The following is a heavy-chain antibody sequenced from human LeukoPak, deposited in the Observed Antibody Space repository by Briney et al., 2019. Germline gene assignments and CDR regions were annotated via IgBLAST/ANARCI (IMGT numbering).Heavy chain of an antibody. V-gene: IGHV3-21*01. CDR3: ARLWIQESPGLHYFDY. CDR2: ISSSSSYI. D-gene: IGHD5-18*01. CDR1: GFTFSSYS. J-gene: IGHJ4*02. Sequence: GSLRLSCAASGFTFSSYSMNWVRQAPGKGLEWVSSISSSSSYIYYADSVKGRFTISRDNAKNSLYLQMNSLRAEDTAVYYCARLWIQESPGLHYFDYWGQGTLVTVSS.